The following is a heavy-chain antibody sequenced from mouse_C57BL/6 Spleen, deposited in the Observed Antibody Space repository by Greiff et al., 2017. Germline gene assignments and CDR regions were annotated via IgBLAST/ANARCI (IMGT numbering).Heavy chain of an antibody. D-gene: IGHD1-1*01. CDR2: IYPGSGST. CDR3: ARVNWPNYYGSSYGYFEV. V-gene: IGHV1-55*01. J-gene: IGHJ1*03. CDR1: GYTFTSYW. Sequence: QVQLQQPGAELVKPGASAKMSCKASGYTFTSYWITWVKPRPGQGLEWIGYIYPGSGSTNYNEKFKSKATLTVDPSSSTAYMQLSSLTSAYSAVYYCARVNWPNYYGSSYGYFEVWCTGTTVTVSS.